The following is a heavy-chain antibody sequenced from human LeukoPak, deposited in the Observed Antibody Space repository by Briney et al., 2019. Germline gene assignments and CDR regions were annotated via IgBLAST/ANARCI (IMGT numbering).Heavy chain of an antibody. D-gene: IGHD6-13*01. CDR1: GFTFSDYY. CDR3: AKDLSSSGRSYYFDY. J-gene: IGHJ4*02. CDR2: ISGSDGII. V-gene: IGHV3-11*04. Sequence: PGGSLRLSCAASGFTFSDYYMNWIRQAPGKGLEWISCISGSDGIIYYTDSVRGRFTISRDNAKKSLYLQMNSLTAEDTAVYYCAKDLSSSGRSYYFDYWGQGTLVTVSS.